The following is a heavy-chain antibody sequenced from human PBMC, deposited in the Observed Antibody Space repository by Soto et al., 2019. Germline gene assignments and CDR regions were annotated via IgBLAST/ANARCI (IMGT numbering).Heavy chain of an antibody. V-gene: IGHV3-23*01. CDR1: GFTFSDYA. Sequence: XVSLRLSCAASGFTFSDYAMTGVRQAPGKGLEWLSSISGSGIGTYYADSVKGRFTISRDNSINTLYLQMHSLRAEDTALYYCAKDQADYYYFGTDVWGQGTRSPSP. J-gene: IGHJ6*02. CDR2: ISGSGIGT. CDR3: AKDQADYYYFGTDV.